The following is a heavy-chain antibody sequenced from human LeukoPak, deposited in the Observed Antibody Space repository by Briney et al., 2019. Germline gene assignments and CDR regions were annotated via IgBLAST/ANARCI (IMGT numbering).Heavy chain of an antibody. CDR2: IRYDGSNK. Sequence: PGGSLRLSCAASGFTSSSYGMHWVRQAPGKGLEWVAFIRYDGSNKYYPDSVRGRFTVSRDNSKNTLYLQMNSLRPEDTAVYYXXXXLGEYSIRSKPLDTWGQGTLVTVSS. CDR1: GFTSSSYG. J-gene: IGHJ5*02. V-gene: IGHV3-30*02. CDR3: XXXLGEYSIRSKPLDT. D-gene: IGHD6-13*01.